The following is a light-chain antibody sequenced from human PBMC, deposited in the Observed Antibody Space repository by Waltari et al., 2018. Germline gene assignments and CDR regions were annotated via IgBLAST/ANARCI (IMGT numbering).Light chain of an antibody. V-gene: IGKV1-5*03. CDR2: KVS. Sequence: DIQMTQSPSTLSASVGDRVTITCRASQSVSPWLAWYQQKPGKAPKLLIYKVSDLQSGVPSRFCGSGSGSGTEFTLTITSLQPDDLAIYYFQHFNGFPWTFGQGTKVEIK. CDR3: QHFNGFPWT. J-gene: IGKJ1*01. CDR1: QSVSPW.